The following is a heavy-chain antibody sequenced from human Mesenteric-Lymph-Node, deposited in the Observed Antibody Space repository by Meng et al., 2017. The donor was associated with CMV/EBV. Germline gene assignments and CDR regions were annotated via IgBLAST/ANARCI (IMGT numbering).Heavy chain of an antibody. CDR1: GGSVSSGSYY. D-gene: IGHD5-18*01. Sequence: SETLSLTCTVSGGSVSSGSYYWSWIRQPPGKGLEWIGFIYYSGSTNYNPSLKSRVTISVDTSKNQFSLKLSSVTAADTAVYYCARGALLRYSYGSRYYYYGMDVWGQGTTVTVSS. V-gene: IGHV4-61*01. J-gene: IGHJ6*02. CDR3: ARGALLRYSYGSRYYYYGMDV. CDR2: IYYSGST.